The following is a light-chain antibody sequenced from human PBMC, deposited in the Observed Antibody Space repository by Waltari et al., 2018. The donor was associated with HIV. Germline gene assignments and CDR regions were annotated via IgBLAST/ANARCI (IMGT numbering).Light chain of an antibody. J-gene: IGLJ1*01. CDR1: SSNLGINR. CDR2: TNN. V-gene: IGLV1-44*01. Sequence: QSVLTQPPSASGTPGQRVTISCSGSSSNLGINRVHCYQQLPGAAPTLLIYTNNQRPSGVPDRFSGSKSGTSASLAISGLQSEDEADYYCAAWDDSLNGFVFGAGTKVTVL. CDR3: AAWDDSLNGFV.